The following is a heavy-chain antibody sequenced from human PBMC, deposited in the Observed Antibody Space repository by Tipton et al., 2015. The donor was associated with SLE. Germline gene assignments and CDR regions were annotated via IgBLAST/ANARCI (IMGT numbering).Heavy chain of an antibody. D-gene: IGHD3-3*01. Sequence: LRLSCTVSGGSISSYYWSWIRQPPGKGLEWIGYIYYRGSTNYNPSLKSRVTISVDTSKNQFSLKLSSATAADTAVYYCARNQVGVGDVDYWGQGTLVTGSS. J-gene: IGHJ4*02. CDR2: IYYRGST. V-gene: IGHV4-59*01. CDR1: GGSISSYY. CDR3: ARNQVGVGDVDY.